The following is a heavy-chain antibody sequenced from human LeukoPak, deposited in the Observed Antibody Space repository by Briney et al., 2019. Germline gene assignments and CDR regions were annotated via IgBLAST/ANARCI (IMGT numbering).Heavy chain of an antibody. D-gene: IGHD1-26*01. Sequence: GASVNVSCKASGYTFTSYYMHWVRQAPGQGLEWMGIINPSGGSTSYAQKFQGRVTMTRDTSTSTVYMELSSLRSEDTAVYYCASTRLVPLHFDYWGQGTLVTVSS. CDR3: ASTRLVPLHFDY. J-gene: IGHJ4*02. CDR2: INPSGGST. V-gene: IGHV1-46*01. CDR1: GYTFTSYY.